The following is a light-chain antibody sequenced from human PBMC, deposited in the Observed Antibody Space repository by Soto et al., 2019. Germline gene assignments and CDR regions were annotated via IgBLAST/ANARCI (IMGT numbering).Light chain of an antibody. V-gene: IGLV3-21*01. Sequence: SYELTQPPSVSVAPGETARISCGGNNIGSKSVHWYQQKPGQAPLLVIYSDTDLPPVIPERFSGSNSANMATLTISRVEAGDEADYYCQVWDSGSAHVFFGGGTKVTVL. CDR3: QVWDSGSAHVF. J-gene: IGLJ2*01. CDR1: NIGSKS. CDR2: SDT.